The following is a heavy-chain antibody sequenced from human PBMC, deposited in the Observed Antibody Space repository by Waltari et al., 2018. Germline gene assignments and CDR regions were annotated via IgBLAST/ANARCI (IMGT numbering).Heavy chain of an antibody. D-gene: IGHD3-16*02. V-gene: IGHV3-23*01. CDR2: ISGSGATP. Sequence: ELQLLESAGGLVEPGEALRLSCPASEFSFMAFAMTWVRQAPGEGLECVASISGSGATPCYADSVKGRFTIVRDNSRDTVYLQMNSLRVDDSAVYYCAKGSRGYTNYFFDSWGQGTLVSVSS. CDR3: AKGSRGYTNYFFDS. CDR1: EFSFMAFA. J-gene: IGHJ4*02.